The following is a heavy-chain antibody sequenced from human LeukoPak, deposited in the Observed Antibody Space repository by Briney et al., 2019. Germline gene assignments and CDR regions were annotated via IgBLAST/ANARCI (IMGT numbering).Heavy chain of an antibody. V-gene: IGHV4-61*01. CDR1: GGSVSSGSYY. D-gene: IGHD3-9*01. CDR2: IYYSGST. J-gene: IGHJ4*02. Sequence: LETLSLTCTVSGGSVSSGSYYWSWIRQPPGKGLEWIGYIYYSGSTNYNPSLKSRVTISVDTSKNQFSLKLSSVTAADTAVYYCARDLYDILTGFPSYYFDYWGQGTLVTVSS. CDR3: ARDLYDILTGFPSYYFDY.